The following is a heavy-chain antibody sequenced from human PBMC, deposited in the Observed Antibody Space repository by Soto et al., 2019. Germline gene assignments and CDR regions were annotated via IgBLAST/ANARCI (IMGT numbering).Heavy chain of an antibody. D-gene: IGHD5-18*01. V-gene: IGHV4-59*08. Sequence: SETLSLTCTVSGGSINSYYWTWIRQPPGKGLEWIGYIYYSGTTNYNPSLKSRLTMSVDTSKNQFSLKLTSVTAADTAVYYCARNEGYSYGQFPFDYWGQGKLVTVSS. J-gene: IGHJ4*02. CDR2: IYYSGTT. CDR1: GGSINSYY. CDR3: ARNEGYSYGQFPFDY.